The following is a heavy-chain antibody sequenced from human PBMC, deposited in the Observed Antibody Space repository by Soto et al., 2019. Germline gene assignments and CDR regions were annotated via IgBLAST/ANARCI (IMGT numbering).Heavy chain of an antibody. CDR3: ARDRHGPAYLDY. V-gene: IGHV4-59*01. CDR1: GGSISTYY. J-gene: IGHJ4*01. CDR2: IYYTGST. Sequence: SSETLCVTCTVSGGSISTYYWTWIRQPPGKGLEHIGYIYYTGSTSYTPSLKSRVTISLDTSKNQFSLKLRSVTAADTAVYYCARDRHGPAYLDYSGLRTLVTVSS.